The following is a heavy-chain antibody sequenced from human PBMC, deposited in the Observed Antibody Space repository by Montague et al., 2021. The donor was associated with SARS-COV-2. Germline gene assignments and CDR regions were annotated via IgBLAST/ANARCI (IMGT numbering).Heavy chain of an antibody. D-gene: IGHD3-9*01. CDR3: ARDHYDILTGYYNWFDP. Sequence: PALVKPTQTLTLTCTFSGFPLSTSGMCVSWIRQPPVKALEWLARIDWDDDKYYSTSLKTRLTISKDTSKNQVVLTMTNMDPVDTATYYCARDHYDILTGYYNWFDPWGQGTLVTVSS. J-gene: IGHJ5*02. V-gene: IGHV2-70*11. CDR1: GFPLSTSGMC. CDR2: IDWDDDK.